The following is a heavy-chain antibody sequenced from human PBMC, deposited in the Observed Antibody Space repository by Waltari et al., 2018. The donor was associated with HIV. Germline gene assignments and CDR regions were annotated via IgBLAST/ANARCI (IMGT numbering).Heavy chain of an antibody. CDR3: ARRDGIISAFDI. J-gene: IGHJ3*02. CDR2: SYNDATT. D-gene: IGHD3-10*01. V-gene: IGHV3-66*02. Sequence: EVRLVQSGGGLVQPGGSLRLSCVASGLSVSGNDSGWVRQGPGTGLEGVSLSYNDATTYYADSAKGRFTIARDTSKNTLSLDMNNLRPEDTAVYYCARRDGIISAFDIWGQGSMVTVSS. CDR1: GLSVSGND.